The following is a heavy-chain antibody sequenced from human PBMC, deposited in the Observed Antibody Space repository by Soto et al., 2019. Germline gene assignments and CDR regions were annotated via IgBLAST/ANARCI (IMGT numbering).Heavy chain of an antibody. D-gene: IGHD6-19*01. CDR2: INAGNGNT. Sequence: QVQLVQSGAEEKKPGASVKVSCKASGYTFTSYAMHWVRQAPGQRLEWMGWINAGNGNTKYSQKFQGRVTITRDTSASTAYMEVSSLRSEDTAVYYCARAAAVPADFDYWGQGTLVTVSS. CDR3: ARAAAVPADFDY. J-gene: IGHJ4*02. V-gene: IGHV1-3*05. CDR1: GYTFTSYA.